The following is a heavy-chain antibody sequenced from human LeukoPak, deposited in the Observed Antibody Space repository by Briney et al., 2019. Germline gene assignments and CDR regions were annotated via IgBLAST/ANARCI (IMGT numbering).Heavy chain of an antibody. CDR1: GYSFTSYW. V-gene: IGHV5-51*01. D-gene: IGHD2-2*01. J-gene: IGHJ3*02. CDR2: IYPGDSDT. CDR3: ARKIRSSNRALGAFDI. Sequence: GESLKISCKGSGYSFTSYWIGWVRQMPGKGLEWMGIIYPGDSDTRYTPSFQGQVTISTDKSIITAYLQWSSLKASDTAMYYCARKIRSSNRALGAFDIWGQGTMVTVSS.